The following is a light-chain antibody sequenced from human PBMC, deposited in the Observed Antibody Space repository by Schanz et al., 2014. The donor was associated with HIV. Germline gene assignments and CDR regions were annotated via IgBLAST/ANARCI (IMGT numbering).Light chain of an antibody. Sequence: DIQMTQSPSSLSASVGDRVTIICRASQSISSYLNWYQQRPGKAPNLLIYAASSLQSGVPSRFSGSGSGTDFTLTISSLQPEDFATYYCQQLASYPLTFGGGTKVEIK. CDR1: QSISSY. J-gene: IGKJ4*01. CDR3: QQLASYPLT. V-gene: IGKV1-39*01. CDR2: AAS.